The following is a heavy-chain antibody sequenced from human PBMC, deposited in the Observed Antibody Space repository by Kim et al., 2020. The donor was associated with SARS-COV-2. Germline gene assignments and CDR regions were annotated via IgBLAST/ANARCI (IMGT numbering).Heavy chain of an antibody. Sequence: SETLSLTCTVSGGSISSYYWSWIRQPPGKGLEWIGYIYYSGSTNYNPSLKSRVTISVDTSKNQFSLKLSSVTAADTAVYYCARAPPTQAVAGLFDYWGQGTLVTVSS. J-gene: IGHJ4*02. CDR1: GGSISSYY. CDR3: ARAPPTQAVAGLFDY. D-gene: IGHD6-19*01. V-gene: IGHV4-59*13. CDR2: IYYSGST.